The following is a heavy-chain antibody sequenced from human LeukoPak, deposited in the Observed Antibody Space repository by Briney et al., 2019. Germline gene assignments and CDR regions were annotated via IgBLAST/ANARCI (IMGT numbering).Heavy chain of an antibody. J-gene: IGHJ4*02. CDR2: ISSSGTTI. D-gene: IGHD3-10*01. V-gene: IGHV3-48*03. CDR1: GFTFSSHE. Sequence: GGSLRLSCAASGFTFSSHEMNWVRQAPGKGLEWVSYISSSGTTIYYADSVKGRFTISRDNAKNSLYLQMNSLRAEDTAVYYCARPDGDYYYGSGSYFHYWGQGTLVTVSS. CDR3: ARPDGDYYYGSGSYFHY.